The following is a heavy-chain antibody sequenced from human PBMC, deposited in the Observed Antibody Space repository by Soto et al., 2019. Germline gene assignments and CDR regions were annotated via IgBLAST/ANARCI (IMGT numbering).Heavy chain of an antibody. CDR1: GFTFSSYA. CDR3: AKTAFWSGLPFNDAFDI. D-gene: IGHD3-3*01. CDR2: ISGSGGST. Sequence: GGSLRLSCAASGFTFSSYAMSWVRQAPGKGLEWVSAISGSGGSTYYADSVKGRFTISRENSKNTLYLQMNSLRAEDTAVYYCAKTAFWSGLPFNDAFDIWGQGTMVTVSS. V-gene: IGHV3-23*01. J-gene: IGHJ3*02.